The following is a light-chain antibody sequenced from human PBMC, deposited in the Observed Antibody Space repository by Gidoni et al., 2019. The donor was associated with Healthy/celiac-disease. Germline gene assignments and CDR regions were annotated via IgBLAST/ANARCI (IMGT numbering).Light chain of an antibody. Sequence: DIQMTQSPSSLSASVGDRVTITCRASQSISSYLNWYQQKPGKAPKLLIYAASSLQSGVPSRFSGSGSGTDFTLTISSPQPEDFATYYCQQGETFGQGTKVEIK. CDR2: AAS. CDR1: QSISSY. CDR3: QQGET. V-gene: IGKV1-39*01. J-gene: IGKJ1*01.